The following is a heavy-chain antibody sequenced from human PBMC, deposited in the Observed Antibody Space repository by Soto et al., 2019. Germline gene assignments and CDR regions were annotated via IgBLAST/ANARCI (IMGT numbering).Heavy chain of an antibody. Sequence: QVQLQESGPGLVKPSQTLSLTCTVSGGSISSGDYYWSWIRQPPGKGLEWIGYIYYSGSTYYNPSLKSRVTISVDTSKNHVSLKLSSVTDAATAVYYCARGAGVVVASTDYWGKGTLVTVSS. D-gene: IGHD2-15*01. CDR2: IYYSGST. CDR3: ARGAGVVVASTDY. V-gene: IGHV4-30-4*01. CDR1: GGSISSGDYY. J-gene: IGHJ4*02.